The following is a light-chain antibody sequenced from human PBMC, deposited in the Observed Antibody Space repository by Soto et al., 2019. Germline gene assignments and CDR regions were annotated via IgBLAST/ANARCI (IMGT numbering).Light chain of an antibody. CDR1: QGIRND. V-gene: IGKV1-6*01. CDR3: LQDYNYPWT. Sequence: ATQMTQAPSSLSAPVGERVTITCRASQGIRNDLGWYQQKPGKAPKLLIYAASSLQSGVPSRFSGSGSGTDFTLTISSLQPEDFATYYCLQDYNYPWTFGQGTKVDNK. CDR2: AAS. J-gene: IGKJ1*01.